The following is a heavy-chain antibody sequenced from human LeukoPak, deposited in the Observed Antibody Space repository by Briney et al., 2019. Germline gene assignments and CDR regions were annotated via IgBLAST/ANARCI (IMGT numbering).Heavy chain of an antibody. J-gene: IGHJ3*02. Sequence: PGESLKISCKVSGYSFNNFWIGWVRQMPGKGLEWMGIIYPGDSDTRYSPSFQAQVTFSADKSITTAYLQWRSLKASDTAMYYCARQNHYDRSGYLERADAFDIWGQGTMVTVSS. CDR1: GYSFNNFW. CDR3: ARQNHYDRSGYLERADAFDI. V-gene: IGHV5-51*01. CDR2: IYPGDSDT. D-gene: IGHD3-22*01.